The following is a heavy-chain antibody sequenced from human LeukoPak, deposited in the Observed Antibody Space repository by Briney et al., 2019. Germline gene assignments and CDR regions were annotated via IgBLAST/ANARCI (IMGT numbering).Heavy chain of an antibody. CDR1: GFTFSSYA. J-gene: IGHJ6*03. D-gene: IGHD5-24*01. CDR3: ARAYNINYYYYMDV. V-gene: IGHV3-23*01. CDR2: ISGSGGST. Sequence: GGSLRLSCAASGFTFSSYAMSWVRQAPGKGLEWVSAISGSGGSTYYADSVKGRFTISRDNSKNTLYLQMNSLRAEDTAVYYCARAYNINYYYYMDVWGKGTTVTISS.